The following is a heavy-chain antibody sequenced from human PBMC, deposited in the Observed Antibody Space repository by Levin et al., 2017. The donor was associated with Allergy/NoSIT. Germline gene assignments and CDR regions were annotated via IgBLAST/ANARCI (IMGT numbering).Heavy chain of an antibody. CDR2: IYGGGIT. Sequence: KGLEWVSLIYGGGITYYADSVKGRFTISRDNSKNTLHLQMNSLRGEDTAVYYCAREVSFGDLAAGYWGQGTLVTVSS. D-gene: IGHD4-17*01. J-gene: IGHJ4*02. V-gene: IGHV3-53*01. CDR3: AREVSFGDLAAGY.